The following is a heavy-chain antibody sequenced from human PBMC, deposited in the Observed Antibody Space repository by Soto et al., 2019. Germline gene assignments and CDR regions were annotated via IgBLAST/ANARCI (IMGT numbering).Heavy chain of an antibody. V-gene: IGHV1-69*02. CDR1: GGTFSSYT. CDR3: ARVIGSPRSYCLDY. Sequence: SVKVSCKASGGTFSSYTIGWVRQAPGQGLEWMGRIIPILGIANYAQKFQGRVAITADKSTSTAYMELSSLRSEDTAVYYCARVIGSPRSYCLDYWGQGTLVTVSS. CDR2: IIPILGIA. J-gene: IGHJ4*02. D-gene: IGHD2-15*01.